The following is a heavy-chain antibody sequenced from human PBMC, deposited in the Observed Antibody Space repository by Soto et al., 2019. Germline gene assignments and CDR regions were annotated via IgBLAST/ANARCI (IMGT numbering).Heavy chain of an antibody. CDR3: ARSPYSSGSYYPIDY. CDR1: GYTFTYYY. V-gene: IGHV1-46*01. J-gene: IGHJ4*02. CDR2: INPSGGST. Sequence: QVQLVQSGAEVKKPGASVKVSCKASGYTFTYYYIHWVRQAPGQGLEWMGIINPSGGSTSYAQKFQGRVTMTRDTSTSTVYMELSSLRSDDTAVYYCARSPYSSGSYYPIDYWGQGTLVTASS. D-gene: IGHD3-22*01.